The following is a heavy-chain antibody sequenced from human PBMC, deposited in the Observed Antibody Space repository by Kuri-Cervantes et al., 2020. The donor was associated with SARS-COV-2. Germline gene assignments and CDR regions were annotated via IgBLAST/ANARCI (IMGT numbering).Heavy chain of an antibody. V-gene: IGHV1-8*03. CDR1: GYTFTSYG. Sequence: ASVKVSCKASGYTFTSYGINWVRQATGQGLEWMGWMNPNSGNTGYAQKFQGRVTITRNTSISTAYMELSSLRSEDTAVYYCARGPTFPSYYYMDVWGEGTTVTVSS. J-gene: IGHJ6*03. CDR3: ARGPTFPSYYYMDV. CDR2: MNPNSGNT.